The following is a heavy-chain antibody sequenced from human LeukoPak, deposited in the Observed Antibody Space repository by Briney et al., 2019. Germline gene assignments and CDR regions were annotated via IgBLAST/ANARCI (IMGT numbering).Heavy chain of an antibody. V-gene: IGHV4-38-2*01. CDR1: GYSISSGYY. CDR2: IYHSGST. Sequence: PSETLSLTCAVSGYSISSGYYWGWIRPPPGKGLEWIGSIYHSGSTYYDPSLKSRVTISVDTSKNQFSLKLSSVTAADTAVYYCARIDSGSYSGLFDYWGQGTLVTVSS. J-gene: IGHJ4*02. D-gene: IGHD1-26*01. CDR3: ARIDSGSYSGLFDY.